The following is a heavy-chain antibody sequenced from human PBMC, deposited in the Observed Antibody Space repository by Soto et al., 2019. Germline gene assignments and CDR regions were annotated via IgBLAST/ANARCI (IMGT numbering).Heavy chain of an antibody. CDR3: ARLTVAKVRTGPGY. J-gene: IGHJ4*02. D-gene: IGHD4-17*01. CDR2: VDHNGVT. CDR1: GGSFTGYF. V-gene: IGHV4-34*01. Sequence: LTCTVDGGSFTGYFWTWIRQPPGKGLEWIGEVDHNGVTNYNPSLKSRVTISLDTSKKQFSLRLTSVTAADTSIYFCARLTVAKVRTGPGYRGQGAHVTVSS.